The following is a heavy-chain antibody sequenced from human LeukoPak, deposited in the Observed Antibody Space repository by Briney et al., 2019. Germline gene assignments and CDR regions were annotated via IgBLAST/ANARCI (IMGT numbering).Heavy chain of an antibody. CDR3: GKTTVGYSSGQKPAWPVDF. CDR1: GFTFGSHA. V-gene: IGHV3-23*01. Sequence: PGGSLRLSCEASGFTFGSHAMYWVRPAPGKGLEWVAGIFGSGGSPHYADSVKGRFTISRDNPRNTVYLQINSLRDDDTAVYYCGKTTVGYSSGQKPAWPVDFWGQRTLVTVSS. D-gene: IGHD5-18*01. CDR2: IFGSGGSP. J-gene: IGHJ4*02.